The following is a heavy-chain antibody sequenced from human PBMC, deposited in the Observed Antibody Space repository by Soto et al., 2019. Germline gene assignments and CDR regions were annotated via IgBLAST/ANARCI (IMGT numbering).Heavy chain of an antibody. CDR1: GFTFSSYG. CDR3: AKGGHLWFGELLPNDY. CDR2: ISYDGSNK. V-gene: IGHV3-30*18. D-gene: IGHD3-10*01. J-gene: IGHJ4*02. Sequence: GGSLRLSCAASGFTFSSYGMHWVRQAPGKGLEWVAVISYDGSNKYYADSVKGRFTISRDNSKNTLYLQMNSLRAEDTAVYYCAKGGHLWFGELLPNDYWGQGTLVTVSS.